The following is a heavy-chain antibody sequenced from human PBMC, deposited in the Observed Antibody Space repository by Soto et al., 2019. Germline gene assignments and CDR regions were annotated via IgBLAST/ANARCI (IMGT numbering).Heavy chain of an antibody. Sequence: EVQLVESGGGLVQPGRSLRLSCAASGFIFDDYAMHWVRQAPGKGLEWVSSVSWDSRSIAYAGSVQGRFTLSRDNAKNSLSLQMNSLTTEDAAFYYCARGIAVTTLPVFDLWGQGTIVTVSS. V-gene: IGHV3-9*01. CDR1: GFIFDDYA. CDR2: VSWDSRSI. D-gene: IGHD4-17*01. CDR3: ARGIAVTTLPVFDL. J-gene: IGHJ3*01.